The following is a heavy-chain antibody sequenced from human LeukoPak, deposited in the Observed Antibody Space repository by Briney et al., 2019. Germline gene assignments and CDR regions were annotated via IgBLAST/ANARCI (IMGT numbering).Heavy chain of an antibody. J-gene: IGHJ4*02. CDR3: ATACSGGSCYCF. V-gene: IGHV1-24*01. D-gene: IGHD2-15*01. CDR1: GYTLTELS. Sequence: ASVKVSCKVSGYTLTELSMHWVRQAPGKGLEWMGGFDPEDGETIYAQKFQGRVTMTEDTSTDTAYMELSSLRSEDTTVYYCATACSGGSCYCFWGQGTLVTVSS. CDR2: FDPEDGET.